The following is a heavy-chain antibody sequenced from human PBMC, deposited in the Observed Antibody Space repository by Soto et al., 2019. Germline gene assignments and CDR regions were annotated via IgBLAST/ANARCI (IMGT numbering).Heavy chain of an antibody. J-gene: IGHJ4*02. D-gene: IGHD6-19*01. Sequence: GWCRRLSCPASGLTASSYAMSGVRQAPGKWMEWVSPMRGSGASTCYAASVKGRFTMSRDNSKNTLYLQMNSQRAEDTAVYYCAKDREYSSGWTVFDYWGQGTLVTVSS. CDR3: AKDREYSSGWTVFDY. CDR1: GLTASSYA. CDR2: MRGSGAST. V-gene: IGHV3-23*01.